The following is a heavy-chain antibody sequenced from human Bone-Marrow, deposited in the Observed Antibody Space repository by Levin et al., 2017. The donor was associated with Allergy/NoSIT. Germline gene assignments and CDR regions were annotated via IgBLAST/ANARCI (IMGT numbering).Heavy chain of an antibody. V-gene: IGHV1-8*01. CDR1: GYTFTSYD. Sequence: GESLKISCKASGYTFTSYDINWVRQATGQGLEWMGWMNPNSGNTGYAQKFQGRVTMTRNTSISTAYMELSSLRSEDTAVYYCARRPGIAVADHHIWGQGTLVTVSS. CDR2: MNPNSGNT. D-gene: IGHD6-19*01. CDR3: ARRPGIAVADHHI. J-gene: IGHJ4*02.